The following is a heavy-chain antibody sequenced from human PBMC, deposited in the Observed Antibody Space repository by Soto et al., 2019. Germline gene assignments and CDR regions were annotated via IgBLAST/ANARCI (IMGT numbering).Heavy chain of an antibody. CDR3: ARGTYYYDSSGYAFDI. CDR2: IYYSGST. J-gene: IGHJ3*02. D-gene: IGHD3-22*01. V-gene: IGHV4-31*03. CDR1: GGSISSGGYY. Sequence: SETLSLTCTVSGGSISSGGYYWSWIRQHPGKGLEWIGYIYYSGSTYYNPSLKSRVTISVDTSKNQFSLKLSSVTAADTAVYYCARGTYYYDSSGYAFDIWGQGTMVTVSS.